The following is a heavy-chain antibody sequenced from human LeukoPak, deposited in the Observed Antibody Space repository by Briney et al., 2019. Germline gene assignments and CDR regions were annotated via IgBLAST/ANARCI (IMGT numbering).Heavy chain of an antibody. D-gene: IGHD6-19*01. J-gene: IGHJ6*03. V-gene: IGHV1-46*01. CDR2: INPSGGST. CDR3: ARENSIAVAGTGLYYYYYYMDV. CDR1: GYTFTSYY. Sequence: RASVKVSCKASGYTFTSYYMHWVRQAPGQGLEWMGIINPSGGSTSYAQKFQGRVTMTRDTSTSTVYMELSSLRSEDTAVYYCARENSIAVAGTGLYYYYYYMDVWDKGTTVTVSS.